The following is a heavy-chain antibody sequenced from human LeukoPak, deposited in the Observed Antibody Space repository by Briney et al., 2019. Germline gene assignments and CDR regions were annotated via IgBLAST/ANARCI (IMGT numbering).Heavy chain of an antibody. CDR3: AKGGGYSYGSPFDY. Sequence: ETLSLTCTVSGGSISSSSYYWGWIRQPPGKGLEWVANIKQDGSEKYYVDSVKGRFTISRDNSKNTLYLQMNSLRAEDTAVYYCAKGGGYSYGSPFDYWGQGTLVTVSS. CDR2: IKQDGSEK. J-gene: IGHJ4*02. CDR1: GGSISSSSYY. D-gene: IGHD5-18*01. V-gene: IGHV3-7*03.